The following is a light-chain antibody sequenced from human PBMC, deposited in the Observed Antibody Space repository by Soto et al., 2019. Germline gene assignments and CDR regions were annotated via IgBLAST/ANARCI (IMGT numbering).Light chain of an antibody. J-gene: IGLJ1*01. CDR2: DVS. CDR3: SSYASSSTYV. CDR1: RSDVGGYNH. Sequence: QSALTQPASVSGSPGQSITVSCTGTRSDVGGYNHVSWYQQHPGKAPKLMIYDVSNRPSGVSNRFFGSKSGNTASLTISGLQAEDEADYYCSSYASSSTYVFGTGTKLTVL. V-gene: IGLV2-14*03.